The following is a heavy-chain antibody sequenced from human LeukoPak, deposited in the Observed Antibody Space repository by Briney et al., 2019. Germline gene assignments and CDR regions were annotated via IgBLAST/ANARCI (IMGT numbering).Heavy chain of an antibody. V-gene: IGHV3-15*01. J-gene: IGHJ3*02. CDR2: IKSKTSGGTT. CDR3: TTEGYTYGYHSFDI. D-gene: IGHD5-18*01. CDR1: RFTFSNAW. Sequence: GGSLRPSCAASRFTFSNAWMSWVRQAPGKGLEWVGRIKSKTSGGTTDYAAPVKGRFAISREDSKNTLYLQMNSLKTEDAAVYYCTTEGYTYGYHSFDIWGQGTMVTVSS.